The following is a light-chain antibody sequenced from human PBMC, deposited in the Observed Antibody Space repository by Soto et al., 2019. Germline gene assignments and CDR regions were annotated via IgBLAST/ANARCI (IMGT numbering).Light chain of an antibody. Sequence: QSALTQPASVSGSPGQSITISCTGSSSDVGAYNYVSWYQHHPGRAPKLMIFDVSNRPSGVSNRFSGSKSGNTASLTISGLQAEDEADYYCSSYTSSSTVFGGGTKVTVL. CDR2: DVS. CDR1: SSDVGAYNY. J-gene: IGLJ2*01. CDR3: SSYTSSSTV. V-gene: IGLV2-14*03.